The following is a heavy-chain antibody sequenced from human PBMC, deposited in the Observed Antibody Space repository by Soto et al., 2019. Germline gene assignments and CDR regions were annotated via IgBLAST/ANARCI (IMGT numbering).Heavy chain of an antibody. Sequence: GVSLRLSCAASGFTFDDYAMHWVRQVPGKGLEWVSGINWNSCSIGYGDSVKGRFAISRDNAKNPLHLQMNSLSAEDTAFYYCVKDESINWYSGHFRHWGQGTLVTVSS. D-gene: IGHD6-13*01. J-gene: IGHJ1*01. V-gene: IGHV3-9*01. CDR3: VKDESINWYSGHFRH. CDR2: INWNSCSI. CDR1: GFTFDDYA.